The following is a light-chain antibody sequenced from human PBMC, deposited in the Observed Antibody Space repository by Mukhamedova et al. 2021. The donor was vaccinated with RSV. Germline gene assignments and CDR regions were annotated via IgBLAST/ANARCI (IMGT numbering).Light chain of an antibody. Sequence: WYQRRVHGKVPNLLIFAASTLHSGVPSRFSRSGSGTHFTLTISSLQPEDVATYYCQRYDSAPLFXFVPWTNLDIK. J-gene: IGKJ3*01. CDR3: QRYDSAPLFX. V-gene: IGKV1-27*01. CDR2: AAS.